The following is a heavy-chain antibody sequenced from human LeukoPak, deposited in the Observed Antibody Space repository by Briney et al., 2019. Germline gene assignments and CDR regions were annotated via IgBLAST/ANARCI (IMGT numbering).Heavy chain of an antibody. J-gene: IGHJ4*02. V-gene: IGHV3-11*04. Sequence: GGTLRLSCAASGFTFSDYYMSWIRQAPGKGLEWVSYISSSGSTIYYADSVKGRFTISRDNAKNSLYLQMNSLRAEDTAVYYCARGYHDILTSYYTYYFDNWGQGTLVTVSS. D-gene: IGHD3-9*01. CDR3: ARGYHDILTSYYTYYFDN. CDR2: ISSSGSTI. CDR1: GFTFSDYY.